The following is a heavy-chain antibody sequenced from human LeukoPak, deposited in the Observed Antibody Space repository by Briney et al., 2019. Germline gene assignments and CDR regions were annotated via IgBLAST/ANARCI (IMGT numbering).Heavy chain of an antibody. CDR3: ARESQNGAFDI. CDR1: GGSISSYY. J-gene: IGHJ3*02. CDR2: IYYSGST. Sequence: PSETLSLTCTVSGGSISSYYWSWIRQPPGKGLEWIGYIYYSGSTNYNPSLRSRVTISVDTSKNQFSLKLSSVTTADTAVYYCARESQNGAFDIWGQGTMVTVSS. V-gene: IGHV4-59*01.